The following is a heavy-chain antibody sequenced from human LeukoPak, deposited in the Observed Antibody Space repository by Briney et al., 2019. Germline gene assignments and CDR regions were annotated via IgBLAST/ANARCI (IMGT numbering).Heavy chain of an antibody. CDR2: IGTGDDT. CDR1: GFTFSNYD. Sequence: PGGSLRLSCAASGFTFSNYDMHWVRQGTGKGLEWGSGIGTGDDTFSAGSVKGRFTIFRENAKNSLYLQMNNLRAGHTALYYCARAPPGTRDWFDPWGQGTLVTVSS. CDR3: ARAPPGTRDWFDP. D-gene: IGHD6-13*01. V-gene: IGHV3-13*01. J-gene: IGHJ5*02.